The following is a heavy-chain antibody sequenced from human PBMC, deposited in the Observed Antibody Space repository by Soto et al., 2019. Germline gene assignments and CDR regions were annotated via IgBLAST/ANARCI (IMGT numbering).Heavy chain of an antibody. CDR2: IWYDGSNK. J-gene: IGHJ6*02. CDR3: ARSIPGIAAAGTYWAYYYYYGMDV. V-gene: IGHV3-33*01. Sequence: QVQLVESGGGVVQPGRSLRLSCAASGFTFSSYGMHWVRQAPGKGLEWVAVIWYDGSNKYYADSVKGRFTISRDNSKNTLYLQMNSLRAEDTAVYYCARSIPGIAAAGTYWAYYYYYGMDVWGQGTTVTVSS. D-gene: IGHD6-13*01. CDR1: GFTFSSYG.